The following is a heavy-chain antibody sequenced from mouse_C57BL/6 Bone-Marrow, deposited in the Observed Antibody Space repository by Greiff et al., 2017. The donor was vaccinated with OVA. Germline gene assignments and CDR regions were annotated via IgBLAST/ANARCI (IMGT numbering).Heavy chain of an antibody. D-gene: IGHD2-3*01. CDR3: ARWLLRYFDV. CDR1: GYTFTSYW. Sequence: QVQLQQPGAELVRPGSSVKLSCKASGYTFTSYWMHWVKQRPIQGLEWIGNIDPSDSETPYNQKFKAKATLTVDKSSSTAYMQLSSLTSEDSAVYYCARWLLRYFDVWGTGTTVTVSS. J-gene: IGHJ1*03. CDR2: IDPSDSET. V-gene: IGHV1-52*01.